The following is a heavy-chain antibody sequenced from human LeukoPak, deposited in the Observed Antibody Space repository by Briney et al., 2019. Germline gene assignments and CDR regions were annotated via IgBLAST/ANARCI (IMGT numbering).Heavy chain of an antibody. J-gene: IGHJ4*02. D-gene: IGHD2-2*01. V-gene: IGHV3-23*01. CDR3: TRSSTSCFDY. CDR2: ISGSGGST. CDR1: GFTFSSYA. Sequence: QPGGSLRLSCAASGFTFSSYAMSWVRQAPGKGLEWVSAISGSGGSTYYADSVKGRFTISRDNSKNTLYPQMNSLSAKDTAVNYCTRSSTSCFDYWGQGPLVTVSS.